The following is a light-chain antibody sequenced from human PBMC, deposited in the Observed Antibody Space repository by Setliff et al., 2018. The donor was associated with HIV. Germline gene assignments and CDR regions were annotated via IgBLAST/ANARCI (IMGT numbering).Light chain of an antibody. J-gene: IGLJ2*01. CDR1: SSDVGGFDF. CDR2: GVN. V-gene: IGLV2-14*01. Sequence: QSALAQPASVSGSPGQSITISCTGTSSDVGGFDFVSWYQQHPGKAPKLIIYGVNKRLSGVSDRFSGSKSANTASLTISGLQAEDEADYFCSSYSYSTTLVFGGGTKVTVL. CDR3: SSYSYSTTLV.